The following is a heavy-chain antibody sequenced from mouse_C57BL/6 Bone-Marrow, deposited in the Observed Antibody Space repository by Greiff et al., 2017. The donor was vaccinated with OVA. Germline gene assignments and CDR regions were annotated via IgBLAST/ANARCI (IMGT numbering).Heavy chain of an antibody. Sequence: DVQLQESGPGLVKPSQSLSLTCSVTGYSITSGYYWNWIRQFPGNKLEWMGYISYDGSNNYNPSLKNRISITRDTSKNQFFLNLNSVTTEDTATYSCAIATTVLSTARYFDVCCTGPTFTFSS. V-gene: IGHV3-6*01. CDR2: ISYDGSN. J-gene: IGHJ1*03. D-gene: IGHD1-2*01. CDR3: AIATTVLSTARYFDV. CDR1: GYSITSGYY.